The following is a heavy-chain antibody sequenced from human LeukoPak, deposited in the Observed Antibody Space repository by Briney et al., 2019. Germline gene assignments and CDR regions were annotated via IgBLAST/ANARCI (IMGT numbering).Heavy chain of an antibody. CDR3: ARGVGTMVRGVNNWFDP. D-gene: IGHD3-10*01. J-gene: IGHJ5*02. CDR1: GFTFSSYS. V-gene: IGHV3-21*01. Sequence: PGGSLRLSCAASGFTFSSYSMSWVRQAPGKGLEWVSSISSSSSYIYYADSVKGRFTISRDNAKNSLYLQMNSLRAEDTAVYYCARGVGTMVRGVNNWFDPWGRGTLVTVSS. CDR2: ISSSSSYI.